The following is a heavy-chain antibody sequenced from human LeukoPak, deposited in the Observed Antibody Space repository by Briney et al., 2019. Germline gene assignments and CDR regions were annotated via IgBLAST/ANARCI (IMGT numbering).Heavy chain of an antibody. Sequence: SVTLSLACTVAGGSISSYYWSWIRQPPGKGLEWIGYIYYSGSTNYNPSLKSRVTISVDTSKNQFSLKLSSVTAADPAVYYCARVVSRIVGVTTRYWYFHLWVRGTLVTVSS. CDR3: ARVVSRIVGVTTRYWYFHL. D-gene: IGHD1-26*01. CDR1: GGSISSYY. CDR2: IYYSGST. V-gene: IGHV4-59*01. J-gene: IGHJ2*01.